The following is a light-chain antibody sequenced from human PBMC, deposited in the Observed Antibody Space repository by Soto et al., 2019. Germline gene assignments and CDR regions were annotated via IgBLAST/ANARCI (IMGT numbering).Light chain of an antibody. V-gene: IGKV3-15*01. CDR3: QQYNKWPLT. CDR2: GAS. CDR1: QSVSTN. J-gene: IGKJ4*01. Sequence: IVMTHSPVTLSVSPGERATLSFRASQSVSTNLAWYQQKPGQAPRLLIYGASTRATDIPARFSGSGSGTEFTLTISSLQSEDFAVYYCQQYNKWPLTFGGGTKVDIK.